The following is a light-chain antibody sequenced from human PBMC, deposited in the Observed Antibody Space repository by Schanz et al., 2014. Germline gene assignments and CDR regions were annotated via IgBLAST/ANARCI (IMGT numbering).Light chain of an antibody. CDR1: SSEIGDNY. CDR2: DNH. V-gene: IGLV1-51*01. CDR3: ATWDASLSSGV. J-gene: IGLJ3*02. Sequence: QSVLTQPPSVSAATGQKVTISCSGSSSEIGDNYVSWYQHIPGTAPKVLIYDNHYRPSGIPDRFSGSKSGTSATLDITGLQTGDEADYYCATWDASLSSGVFGGGTKLTVL.